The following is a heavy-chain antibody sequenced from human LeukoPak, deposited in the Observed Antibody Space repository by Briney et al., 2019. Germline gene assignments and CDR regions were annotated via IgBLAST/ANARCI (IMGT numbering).Heavy chain of an antibody. CDR1: GGSFSGYY. CDR2: INHSGST. Sequence: SETLSLTCAVYGGSFSGYYWSWIRQPPWKGLEWIGEINHSGSTNYNPSLKSRVTISVDTSKNQFSLKLSSVTAADTAVYYCARDLGYGFDYWGQGTLVTVSS. J-gene: IGHJ4*02. V-gene: IGHV4-34*01. D-gene: IGHD5-18*01. CDR3: ARDLGYGFDY.